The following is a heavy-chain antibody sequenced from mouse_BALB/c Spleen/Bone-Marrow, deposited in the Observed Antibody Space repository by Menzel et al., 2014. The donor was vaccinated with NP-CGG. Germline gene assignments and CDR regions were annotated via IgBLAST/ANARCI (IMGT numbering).Heavy chain of an antibody. CDR1: GYTFTTYT. J-gene: IGHJ4*01. CDR2: INPSSGYT. D-gene: IGHD2-1*01. Sequence: QVQLQQSGAELARPGASVKMSCWASGYTFTTYTMHWVKQRPGQGLEWIGYINPSSGYTYYNQKFKDKATLTADKSSSAAYLQLSSLTSEDSAVYYCARVYGNYDAMDYWGQGTSVTVSS. CDR3: ARVYGNYDAMDY. V-gene: IGHV1-4*01.